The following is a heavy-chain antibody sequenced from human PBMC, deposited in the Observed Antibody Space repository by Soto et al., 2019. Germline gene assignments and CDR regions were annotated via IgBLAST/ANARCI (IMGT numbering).Heavy chain of an antibody. Sequence: SETVSLTCTGSGGSISSYYWSWIRQPPGKGLEWIGYIYYSGSTNYNPSLKSRVTISVDTSKNQFSLKLSSVTAADTAVYYCARATSSWYDYWGQGTLVTVSS. V-gene: IGHV4-59*01. CDR2: IYYSGST. CDR3: ARATSSWYDY. J-gene: IGHJ4*02. D-gene: IGHD6-13*01. CDR1: GGSISSYY.